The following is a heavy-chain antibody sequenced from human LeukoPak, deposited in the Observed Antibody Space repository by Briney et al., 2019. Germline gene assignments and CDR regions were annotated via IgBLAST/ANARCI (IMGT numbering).Heavy chain of an antibody. CDR3: AHVKAYYDFWSGYSGYFDY. D-gene: IGHD3-3*01. V-gene: IGHV2-5*02. CDR1: GFSLSTSGVG. Sequence: SGPTLVNPTQTLTLTCTFSGFSLSTSGVGVGWIRQPPGKALEWLALIYWDDDKRYSPSLKSRLTITEDTSKNQVVLTMTNMDPVDTATYYCAHVKAYYDFWSGYSGYFDYWGQGTLVTVSS. J-gene: IGHJ4*02. CDR2: IYWDDDK.